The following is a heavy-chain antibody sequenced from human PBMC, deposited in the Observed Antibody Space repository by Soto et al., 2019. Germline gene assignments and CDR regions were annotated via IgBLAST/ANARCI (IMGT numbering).Heavy chain of an antibody. D-gene: IGHD5-18*01. V-gene: IGHV3-23*01. CDR2: ISGSGGIT. J-gene: IGHJ4*02. Sequence: GGSLRLSCAASGFTFNNYAMSWVRQAPGKGLEWVSVISGSGGITKYADSVKGRFTISRDNSKNTLYLQMNSLRAEDTAVYYRAKRSPASTYNYGTNGDYWGQGILVTVSS. CDR3: AKRSPASTYNYGTNGDY. CDR1: GFTFNNYA.